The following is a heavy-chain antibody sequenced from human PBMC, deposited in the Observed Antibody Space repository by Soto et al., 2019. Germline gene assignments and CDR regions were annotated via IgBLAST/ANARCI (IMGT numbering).Heavy chain of an antibody. D-gene: IGHD3-16*01. CDR1: GVTFSRYA. CDR3: TKGGTVPFDY. V-gene: IGHV3-30*18. CDR2: VFVDGNYK. J-gene: IGHJ4*02. Sequence: QVQFMQSGGGVVQPGKSLRLSCATSGVTFSRYAMHWVRQAPGERLEWVAVVFVDGNYKNYGDSVKGRFTVSRDNSKNTTYLQMNGLRPEDTGVYYCTKGGTVPFDYWGQGSLVIVSS.